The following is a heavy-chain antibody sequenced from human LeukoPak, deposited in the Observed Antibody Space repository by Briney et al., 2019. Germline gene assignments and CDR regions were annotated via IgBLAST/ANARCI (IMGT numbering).Heavy chain of an antibody. CDR1: GFTFSSYW. J-gene: IGHJ4*02. CDR3: APYGGLDY. Sequence: GGSLRLSCAASGFTFSSYWMHWVRQAPGKGLMWVSRINSDGSITNYADSVKGRFTISRDNAKNTLYLQMNSLRAEDTAVYYCAPYGGLDYWSQGTLVTVSS. CDR2: INSDGSIT. V-gene: IGHV3-74*01. D-gene: IGHD3-10*01.